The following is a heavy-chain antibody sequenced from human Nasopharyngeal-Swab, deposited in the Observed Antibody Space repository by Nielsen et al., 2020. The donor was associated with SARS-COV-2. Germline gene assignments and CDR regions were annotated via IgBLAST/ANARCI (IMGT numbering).Heavy chain of an antibody. V-gene: IGHV3-30-3*01. CDR1: GFTFSSYA. CDR2: ISYDGNNK. Sequence: GGSLRLSCAASGFTFSSYAMHWVRQAPGKGLEWVAVISYDGNNKYYADSVKGRFTISRDNSKNTLYLQMNSLRAEDTAVYYCARETVAGTRPDYWGQGTLVTVSS. CDR3: ARETVAGTRPDY. J-gene: IGHJ4*02. D-gene: IGHD6-19*01.